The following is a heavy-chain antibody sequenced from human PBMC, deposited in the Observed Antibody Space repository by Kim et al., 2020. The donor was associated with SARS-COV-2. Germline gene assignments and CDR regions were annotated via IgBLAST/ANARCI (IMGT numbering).Heavy chain of an antibody. CDR2: IIPIFGTA. D-gene: IGHD3-22*01. Sequence: SVKVSCKASGGTFISYAISWVRQAPGQGLEWMGGIIPIFGTANYAQKFQGRVTITADESTSTAYMELSSLRAEDTAVYYCAREAHTYYYDSTTLGGNWFDPWGQGTLVTVSS. V-gene: IGHV1-69*13. J-gene: IGHJ5*02. CDR1: GGTFISYA. CDR3: AREAHTYYYDSTTLGGNWFDP.